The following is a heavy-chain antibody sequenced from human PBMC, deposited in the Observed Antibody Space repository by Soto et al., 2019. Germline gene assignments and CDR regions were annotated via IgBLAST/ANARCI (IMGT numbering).Heavy chain of an antibody. CDR1: GFTFSSSA. Sequence: PGGSLRLSCAASGFTFSSSAMSWVRQAPGKGLEGVSGVTGNGGNTYYADSLKGRFAISRDNSKDTLSLLMHSLTGEATAADYCAKVSSKGGVLIRYIDLWGRGTLVTVSS. V-gene: IGHV3-23*01. CDR3: AKVSSKGGVLIRYIDL. CDR2: VTGNGGNT. J-gene: IGHJ2*01. D-gene: IGHD3-3*01.